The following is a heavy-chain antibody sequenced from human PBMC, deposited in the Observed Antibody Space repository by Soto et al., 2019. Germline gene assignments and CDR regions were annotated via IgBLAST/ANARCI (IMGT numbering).Heavy chain of an antibody. CDR1: GFTFTSSA. CDR2: IVVGSGNT. CDR3: AAAYYDILTGRGAFDI. J-gene: IGHJ3*02. Sequence: APVKVSCKASGFTFTSSAVQWVRQARGQRLEWIGWIVVGSGNTNYAQKFQERVTITRDMSTSTAYMELSSLRSEDTAVYYCAAAYYDILTGRGAFDIWGQGTMVIVSS. V-gene: IGHV1-58*01. D-gene: IGHD3-9*01.